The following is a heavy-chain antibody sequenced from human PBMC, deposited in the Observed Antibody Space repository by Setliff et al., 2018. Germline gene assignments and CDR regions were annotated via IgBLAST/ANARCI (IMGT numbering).Heavy chain of an antibody. Sequence: QPGGSLRLSCAASGFTVNTNYMTWVRQAPGKGLEWVSITYRDGSTYYAESVKGRFTLSRDSTKNKLSLQMNSLRVEDTAFYYCGTNSDSMHYIDFWGQGTLVTVSS. CDR3: GTNSDSMHYIDF. V-gene: IGHV3-66*01. CDR2: TYRDGST. D-gene: IGHD2-8*01. J-gene: IGHJ4*02. CDR1: GFTVNTNY.